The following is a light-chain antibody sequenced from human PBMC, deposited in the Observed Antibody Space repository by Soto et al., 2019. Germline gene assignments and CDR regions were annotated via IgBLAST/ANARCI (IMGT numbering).Light chain of an antibody. Sequence: EIVMTQSPATLSESPGERVTLSCRASQSISSNLAWYQQKPGQPPRLLIYDATSRATGIPSRFSGSGSGTDFTLTITSLQSEDFAVYFCQQYHDWPPLTFGGGTKVEFK. J-gene: IGKJ4*01. CDR3: QQYHDWPPLT. CDR1: QSISSN. V-gene: IGKV3D-15*01. CDR2: DAT.